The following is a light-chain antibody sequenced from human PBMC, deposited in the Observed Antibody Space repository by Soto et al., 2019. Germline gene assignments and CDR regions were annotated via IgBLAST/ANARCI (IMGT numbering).Light chain of an antibody. CDR3: QQYTEWPPWK. CDR2: AAS. Sequence: EIVMTQSPATLSLSPGERASLSCRASQSVSSNVAWYQQKRGQAPRLLIYAASTRATGIPTRFSGSGSGTEFTLTISSLQSEDFAVYYCQQYTEWPPWKFGQGTKV. V-gene: IGKV3-15*01. J-gene: IGKJ1*01. CDR1: QSVSSN.